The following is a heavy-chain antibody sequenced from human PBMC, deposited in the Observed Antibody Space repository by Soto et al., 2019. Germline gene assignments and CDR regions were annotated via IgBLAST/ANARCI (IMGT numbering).Heavy chain of an antibody. J-gene: IGHJ4*02. CDR3: AKAKGAVTLTMYYFDY. CDR2: ISYDGSNK. V-gene: IGHV3-30*18. D-gene: IGHD4-17*01. Sequence: VQLVESGGGVVQPGRSLRLSCAASGFTFSSYGMHWVRQAPGKGLEWVAVISYDGSNKYYADSVKGRFTISRDNSKNTLYLQMNSLRAEDTAVYYCAKAKGAVTLTMYYFDYWGQGTLVTVSS. CDR1: GFTFSSYG.